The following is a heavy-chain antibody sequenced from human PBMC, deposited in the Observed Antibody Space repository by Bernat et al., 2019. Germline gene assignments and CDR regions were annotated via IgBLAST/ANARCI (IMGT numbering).Heavy chain of an antibody. CDR3: ARDFSGADYYYHGMDV. D-gene: IGHD6-19*01. CDR1: GFTFSSYS. V-gene: IGHV3-21*01. Sequence: EVQLVESGGGLVKPGGSLRLSCAASGFTFSSYSMNWVRQAPGKGLEWVSSISSSSSYIYYADSVKGRFTISRDNAKNSLYLQMNSLRAEDTAVYYCARDFSGADYYYHGMDVWGQGTTVTVSS. CDR2: ISSSSSYI. J-gene: IGHJ6*02.